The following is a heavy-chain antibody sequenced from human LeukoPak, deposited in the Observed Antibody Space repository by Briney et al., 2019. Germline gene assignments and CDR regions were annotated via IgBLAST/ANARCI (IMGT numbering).Heavy chain of an antibody. CDR1: GDSISSSDDC. CDR3: ARGPYSYDSSGAFDI. CDR2: ISSRGNT. V-gene: IGHV4-61*02. D-gene: IGHD3-22*01. J-gene: IGHJ3*02. Sequence: PSQTLSLTCTVSGDSISSSDDCWSWIRQPAGKGLDWIERISSRGNTNYTPSLKSRVTISVDTSKNLFSLKLSSVTAADTAVYFCARGPYSYDSSGAFDIWGQGTMVTVSS.